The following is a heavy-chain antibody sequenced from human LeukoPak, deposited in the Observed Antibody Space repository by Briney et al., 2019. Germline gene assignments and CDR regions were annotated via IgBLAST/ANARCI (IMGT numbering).Heavy chain of an antibody. CDR3: ARDLDLGVTRWLEPEFDY. D-gene: IGHD5-24*01. V-gene: IGHV3-21*01. Sequence: GGSLRLSCAASGLSFSNYYMNWVRQAPGKGLEWVSSISSSSSYIYYADSVKGRFTISRDNAKNSLYLQMNSLRAEDTAVYYCARDLDLGVTRWLEPEFDYWGQGTLVTVSS. CDR2: ISSSSSYI. J-gene: IGHJ4*02. CDR1: GLSFSNYY.